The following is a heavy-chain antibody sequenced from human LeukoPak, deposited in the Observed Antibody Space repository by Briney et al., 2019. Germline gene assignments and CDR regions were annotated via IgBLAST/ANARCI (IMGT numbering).Heavy chain of an antibody. CDR1: GGSFSGYY. V-gene: IGHV4-34*01. CDR3: AREPEIVVVPAAIGARDRSDYYYGMDV. J-gene: IGHJ6*02. CDR2: INHSGST. Sequence: PSETLSLTCAVYGGSFSGYYWSWIRQPPGKGLEWIGEINHSGSTNYNPSLKSRVTISVDTSKNQFSMKLSSVTAADTAVYYCAREPEIVVVPAAIGARDRSDYYYGMDVWGQGTTVTVSS. D-gene: IGHD2-2*01.